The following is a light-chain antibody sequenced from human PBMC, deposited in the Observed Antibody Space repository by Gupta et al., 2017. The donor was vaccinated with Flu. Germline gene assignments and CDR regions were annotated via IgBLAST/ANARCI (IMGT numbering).Light chain of an antibody. CDR2: EVT. CDR1: SSDVGGYNY. Sequence: TISCTGTSSDVGGYNYVSWYQQHPGKAPKLMLYEVTKRPSGVPNRFSGSKSGNTASLTVSGVQAEDEADYYCSSYAGSNYWVFGGGTKLTVL. CDR3: SSYAGSNYWV. J-gene: IGLJ3*02. V-gene: IGLV2-8*01.